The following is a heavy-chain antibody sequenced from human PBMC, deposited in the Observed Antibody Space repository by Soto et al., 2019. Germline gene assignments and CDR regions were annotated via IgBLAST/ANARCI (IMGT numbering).Heavy chain of an antibody. J-gene: IGHJ4*02. D-gene: IGHD2-15*01. Sequence: ASVKVSCKASGYIFTNYYMHWVRQAPGQGFEWMGWMNPNSGNTGYAQKFQGRVTMTRDTSTSTVYMELSSLRSGDTAVYYCARVYCSGGSCYSIDYWGQGTLVTVSS. CDR1: GYIFTNYY. CDR3: ARVYCSGGSCYSIDY. CDR2: MNPNSGNT. V-gene: IGHV1-46*03.